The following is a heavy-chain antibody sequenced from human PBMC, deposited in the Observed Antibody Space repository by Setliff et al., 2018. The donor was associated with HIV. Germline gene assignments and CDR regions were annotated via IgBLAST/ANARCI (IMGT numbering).Heavy chain of an antibody. J-gene: IGHJ3*02. CDR1: GGTFSTYG. CDR2: IIPLFDTS. D-gene: IGHD6-13*01. Sequence: ASVKVSCKASGGTFSTYGLSWVRQAPGQGLEWMGGIIPLFDTSNYAQKFQGRVTITADKSTSTVYMELSSLRSEDTAMYYCARVLKGYSSSYEAFDIWGQGTKVTVSS. CDR3: ARVLKGYSSSYEAFDI. V-gene: IGHV1-69*06.